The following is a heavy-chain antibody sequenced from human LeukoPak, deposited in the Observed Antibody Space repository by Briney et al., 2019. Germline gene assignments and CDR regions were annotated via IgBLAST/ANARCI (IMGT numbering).Heavy chain of an antibody. J-gene: IGHJ4*02. CDR2: INPNSGGT. Sequence: ASVKVSCKASGYTFTDYYMYWVRQAPGQGLEWMGWINPNSGGTNYAQKFQGRVTMIRDTSIGTAYMELSRLRSDDTAVYYCARDACNSASCYCPNRGQGTLVTVSS. V-gene: IGHV1-2*02. D-gene: IGHD2-2*01. CDR1: GYTFTDYY. CDR3: ARDACNSASCYCPN.